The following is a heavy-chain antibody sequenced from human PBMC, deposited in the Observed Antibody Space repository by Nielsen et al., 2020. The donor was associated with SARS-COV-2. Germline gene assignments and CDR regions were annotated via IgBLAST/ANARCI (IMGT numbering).Heavy chain of an antibody. CDR2: ISAYNGHT. CDR1: GYTFINYG. Sequence: ASVKVSCKASGYTFINYGINWVRQAPGQGLEWMGRISAYNGHTNYAQNFQGRVTMTTDTSTGTAYMELRSLRSDDTAVYYCARGPVWFGEGSNGFDPWGQGTLVTVSS. D-gene: IGHD3-10*01. V-gene: IGHV1-18*01. CDR3: ARGPVWFGEGSNGFDP. J-gene: IGHJ5*02.